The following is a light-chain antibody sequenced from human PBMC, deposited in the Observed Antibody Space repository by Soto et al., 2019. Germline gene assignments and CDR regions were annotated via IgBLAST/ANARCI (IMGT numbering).Light chain of an antibody. Sequence: DIQMTQPPSTLSASVGDRVTITCRASQSISNLAWYQQKPGKAPKLLIYDASSLESGVPSRFRGGGSGTEFTLTISSLQPDDFATYYCQHYNSYSRTFGQGTKVDIK. CDR1: QSISN. J-gene: IGKJ1*01. CDR2: DAS. CDR3: QHYNSYSRT. V-gene: IGKV1-5*01.